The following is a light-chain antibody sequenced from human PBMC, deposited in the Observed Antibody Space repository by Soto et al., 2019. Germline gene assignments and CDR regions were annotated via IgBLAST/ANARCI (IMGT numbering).Light chain of an antibody. CDR1: QSLVYSDGNTY. Sequence: DVVMTQSPLSLPVTLGQPASISCRSSQSLVYSDGNTYLNWFQQRPGQSPRRLIYKVSNWDYGVPARFRGSGSGTDFTLKISRVEAEDVGGYYCMQGTHWPPFTFGPGTKVDIK. CDR3: MQGTHWPPFT. V-gene: IGKV2D-30*01. J-gene: IGKJ3*01. CDR2: KVS.